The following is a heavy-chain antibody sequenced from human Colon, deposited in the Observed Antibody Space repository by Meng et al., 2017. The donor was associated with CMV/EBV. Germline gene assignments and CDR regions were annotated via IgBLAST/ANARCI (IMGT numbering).Heavy chain of an antibody. CDR3: ASERLGAAAIPLDY. CDR2: FNPEDGER. Sequence: ASVKVSCKVSGYTLTELSIHWVRQAPGKGLEWMGGFNPEDGERVYAQKFQGRVTMTDDTSTDTAYMELSSLRFEDTAVYYCASERLGAAAIPLDYWGQGTPVIVSS. CDR1: GYTLTELS. V-gene: IGHV1-24*01. J-gene: IGHJ4*02. D-gene: IGHD6-13*01.